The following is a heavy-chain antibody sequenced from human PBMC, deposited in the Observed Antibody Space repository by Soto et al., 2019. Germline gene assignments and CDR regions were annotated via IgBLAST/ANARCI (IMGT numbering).Heavy chain of an antibody. D-gene: IGHD3-3*01. CDR1: GGSISSYY. CDR3: ARAQGPSTYYDFWSGSGGPYYGMDV. V-gene: IGHV4-59*08. Sequence: KPSETLSLTCTVSGGSISSYYWSWIRQPPGKGLEWIGYTYYSGSTDYNPSLKSRVTISVDTSKNQFSLKLSSVTAADTAVYYCARAQGPSTYYDFWSGSGGPYYGMDVWGQGTTVTVYS. J-gene: IGHJ6*02. CDR2: TYYSGST.